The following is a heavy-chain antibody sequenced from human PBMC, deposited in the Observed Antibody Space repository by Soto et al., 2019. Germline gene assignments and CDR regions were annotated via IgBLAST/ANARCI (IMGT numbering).Heavy chain of an antibody. J-gene: IGHJ4*02. D-gene: IGHD3-22*01. CDR1: GFTFSDYY. CDR2: ISSSGDII. Sequence: GGSLRLSCAGSGFTFSDYYMSWIRQAPGKGLEWVSYISSSGDIIYYADSVKGRFTISRDNAKNSLHLQMNSLRAEDTAVYYCARDLGYYASDGYFDYWGQGTLVTVS. V-gene: IGHV3-11*01. CDR3: ARDLGYYASDGYFDY.